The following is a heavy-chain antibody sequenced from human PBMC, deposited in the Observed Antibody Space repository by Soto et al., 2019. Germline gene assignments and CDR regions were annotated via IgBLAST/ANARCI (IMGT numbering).Heavy chain of an antibody. D-gene: IGHD2-2*01. CDR1: GFTFSSYG. Sequence: QVQLVESGGGVVQPGRSLRLSCVASGFTFSSYGMHWVRQAPGKGLEWVAVIAYDGSNKYYADSVKGRFTISRDNSKNXLDXQMNSLRAEDTAVYYCAKDNCISTSCYRLYNWFDPWGQGTLVTVSS. J-gene: IGHJ5*02. CDR3: AKDNCISTSCYRLYNWFDP. V-gene: IGHV3-30*18. CDR2: IAYDGSNK.